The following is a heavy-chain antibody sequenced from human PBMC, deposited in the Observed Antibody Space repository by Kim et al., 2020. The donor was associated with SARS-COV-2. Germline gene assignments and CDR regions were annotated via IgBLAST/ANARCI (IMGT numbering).Heavy chain of an antibody. J-gene: IGHJ2*01. V-gene: IGHV3-30*18. CDR2: ISFDGSTK. CDR3: AKEQDGDYYFAL. Sequence: GGSLRLSCAASEFTFSNFGMHWVRQASGKGLEWVALISFDGSTKYYADSVKGRFTISRDNSKNTLNLRMNSLRPEDTAVYYCAKEQDGDYYFALWGRGTLVTVSS. CDR1: EFTFSNFG. D-gene: IGHD4-17*01.